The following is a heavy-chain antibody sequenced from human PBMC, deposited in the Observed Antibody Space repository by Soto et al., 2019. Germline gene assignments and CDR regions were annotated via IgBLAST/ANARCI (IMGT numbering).Heavy chain of an antibody. CDR2: ISGSGSSI. CDR3: ANGGDSSSWKNWFDH. D-gene: IGHD6-13*01. CDR1: GFTFSNYA. V-gene: IGHV3-23*01. Sequence: EVQLLESGGGLVQPGGSLRLSCAASGFTFSNYAMTWVRQAPGKGLEWVSGISGSGSSIYYADSVKGRFTISRDNSKNTLNPQMNILRPKDTAVYYCANGGDSSSWKNWFDHWGQGNLVTVSS. J-gene: IGHJ5*02.